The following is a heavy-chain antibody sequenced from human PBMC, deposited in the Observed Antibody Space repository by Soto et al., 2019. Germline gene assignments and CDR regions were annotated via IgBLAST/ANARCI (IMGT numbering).Heavy chain of an antibody. CDR2: IYYSGST. CDR3: ARTYGDSLFFDY. D-gene: IGHD4-17*01. J-gene: IGHJ4*02. Sequence: SETLSLTCTVSGGSISSYYWSWIRQPPGKGLEWIGYIYYSGSTNYNPSLKSRVTISVDTSKNQFSLKLSSVTAADTAVYYCARTYGDSLFFDYWGQGTLVTVS. V-gene: IGHV4-59*01. CDR1: GGSISSYY.